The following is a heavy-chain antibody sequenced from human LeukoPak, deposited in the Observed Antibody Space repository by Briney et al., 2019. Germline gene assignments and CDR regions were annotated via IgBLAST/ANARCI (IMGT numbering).Heavy chain of an antibody. CDR3: ATEPPGAYYFHY. J-gene: IGHJ4*02. CDR2: IYASGGDT. D-gene: IGHD4-17*01. V-gene: IGHV1-46*01. CDR1: GYTFTNYH. Sequence: ASVKVSCKASGYTFTNYHVHWVRQAPGQGLEWMGIIYASGGDTRFAQKFQGRVTMTRDTSTTTVYMDLSTLRSEDTAVYFRATEPPGAYYFHYWGQGTLVTVSS.